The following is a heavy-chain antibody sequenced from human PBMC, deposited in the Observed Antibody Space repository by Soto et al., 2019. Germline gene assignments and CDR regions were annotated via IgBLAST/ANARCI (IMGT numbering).Heavy chain of an antibody. Sequence: EVQVVESGGGLVQPGRSLALASTTSGFTFGEYDMNWVRQAPGKGLEWVGSIRSKAYGGTTQYAASVRGRFTISRDDYKSIAYLQMNSLKTEDTATYFFTGVFEGWYLYGMDVWGQGTTVTVSS. V-gene: IGHV3-49*04. CDR3: TGVFEGWYLYGMDV. J-gene: IGHJ6*02. D-gene: IGHD3-3*01. CDR2: IRSKAYGGTT. CDR1: GFTFGEYD.